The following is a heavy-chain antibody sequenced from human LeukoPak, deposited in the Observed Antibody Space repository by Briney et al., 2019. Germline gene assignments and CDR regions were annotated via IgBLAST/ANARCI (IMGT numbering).Heavy chain of an antibody. D-gene: IGHD2-8*01. CDR3: AKGMQYCTNGVCYTPFDY. Sequence: GGSLRLSCAASGFTFSSYSMNWVRQAPGKGLEWVSAISGSGGSTYYADSVKGRFTISRDNSKSTLYLQMNSLRAEDTAVYYCAKGMQYCTNGVCYTPFDYWGQGTLVTVSS. J-gene: IGHJ4*02. CDR2: ISGSGGST. CDR1: GFTFSSYS. V-gene: IGHV3-23*01.